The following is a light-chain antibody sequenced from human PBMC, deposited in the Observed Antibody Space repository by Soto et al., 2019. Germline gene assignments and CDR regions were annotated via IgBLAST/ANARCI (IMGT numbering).Light chain of an antibody. CDR3: ASWDDSLSGEV. Sequence: QSVLTQPPSASGTPGQRVTISCSGSTSNIGSNYVYWYQQVPGTAPKLLIYRHDQRPSGVPDRFSGSRSGTSASLAISGLRSEDEADYYCASWDDSLSGEVFGGETKLTVL. V-gene: IGLV1-47*01. J-gene: IGLJ3*02. CDR2: RHD. CDR1: TSNIGSNY.